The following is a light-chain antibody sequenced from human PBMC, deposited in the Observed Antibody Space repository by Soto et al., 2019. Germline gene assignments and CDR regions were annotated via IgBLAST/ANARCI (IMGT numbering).Light chain of an antibody. CDR1: QSLFYSANNRDY. CDR3: QQYNNYCT. CDR2: WAS. Sequence: DIVMTQSPDSLAVSLGDRATINCKSNQSLFYSANNRDYLAWYQHKPGQPPKLLIYWASTRVSGVPDRFSGSGSGSEFTLTISGLQPDDFATYYCQQYNNYCTFGQGTKLEIQ. V-gene: IGKV4-1*01. J-gene: IGKJ2*01.